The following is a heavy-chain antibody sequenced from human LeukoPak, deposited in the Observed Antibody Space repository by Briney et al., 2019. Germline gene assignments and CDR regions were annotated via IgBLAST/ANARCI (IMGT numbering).Heavy chain of an antibody. CDR1: GGSISSSSYY. CDR2: IYYSGST. D-gene: IGHD3-10*01. V-gene: IGHV4-39*01. Sequence: SETLSLTCTVSGGSISSSSYYWGWIRQPPGKGLEWIGSIYYSGSTYYNPSLKSRVTISVDTSKNQFSLKLSSVTAAGTAVYYCARLTRGVVDFGYWGQGTLVTVSS. CDR3: ARLTRGVVDFGY. J-gene: IGHJ4*02.